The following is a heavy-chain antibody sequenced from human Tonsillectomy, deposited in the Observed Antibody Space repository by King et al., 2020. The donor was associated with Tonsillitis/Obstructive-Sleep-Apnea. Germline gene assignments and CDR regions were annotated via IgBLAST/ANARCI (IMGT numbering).Heavy chain of an antibody. CDR2: IWFDGSTQ. CDR3: ARVSLPGYCGTASCFGSDY. Sequence: VQLVESGGGVVQPGRSLRLSCAASGFTFSDYGMHWSRQAPGKGLEWVALIWFDGSTQYYADSVKGRFTISRDNSMDTLFLQLNSLRAEDTALYYCARVSLPGYCGTASCFGSDYWGQGTLVTVSS. CDR1: GFTFSDYG. D-gene: IGHD2-2*01. V-gene: IGHV3-33*01. J-gene: IGHJ4*02.